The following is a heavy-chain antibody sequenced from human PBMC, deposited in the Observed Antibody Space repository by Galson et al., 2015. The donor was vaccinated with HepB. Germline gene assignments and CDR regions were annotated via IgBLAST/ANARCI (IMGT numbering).Heavy chain of an antibody. J-gene: IGHJ4*02. V-gene: IGHV3-33*08. CDR3: ARDREAGIFDY. D-gene: IGHD6-19*01. CDR2: IWYDGSNK. CDR1: GFTFSSYG. Sequence: LRLSCAASGFTFSSYGMHWVRQAPGKGLEWVAVIWYDGSNKYYADSVKGRFTISRDNSKNTLYLQMNSLRAEDTAVYYCARDREAGIFDYWGQGTLVTVSS.